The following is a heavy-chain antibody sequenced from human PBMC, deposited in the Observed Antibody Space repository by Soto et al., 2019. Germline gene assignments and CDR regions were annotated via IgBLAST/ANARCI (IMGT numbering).Heavy chain of an antibody. J-gene: IGHJ6*02. Sequence: GGSLRLSCAASGFTFTTYAMSWVRQAPGKGLEWVSAIITGSGSTYYADSVKGRFTISSDNTKNTLYLQMNSLRADDTAVYYCAEIAAPLYYYYGMDVWGQGTTVTVSS. CDR1: GFTFTTYA. CDR2: IITGSGST. CDR3: AEIAAPLYYYYGMDV. D-gene: IGHD6-6*01. V-gene: IGHV3-23*01.